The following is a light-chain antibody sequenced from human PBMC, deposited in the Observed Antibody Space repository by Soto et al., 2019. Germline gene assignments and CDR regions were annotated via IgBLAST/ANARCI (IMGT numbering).Light chain of an antibody. CDR2: GAS. CDR3: QQYGSSPPWT. CDR1: QIISSTY. V-gene: IGKV3-20*01. J-gene: IGKJ1*01. Sequence: EIVLTQSPGTLSLSPGERATLSCRASQIISSTYLAWYQQKPGQAPRLLIYGASNRATGVPDRFSGSGSGTAFSLTISRLDPEDFAMYYCQQYGSSPPWTFGQGTKVEI.